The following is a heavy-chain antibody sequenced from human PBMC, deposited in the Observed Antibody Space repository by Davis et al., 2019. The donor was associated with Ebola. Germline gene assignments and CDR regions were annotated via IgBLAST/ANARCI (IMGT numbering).Heavy chain of an antibody. CDR1: GYTFTSYA. J-gene: IGHJ6*04. CDR3: ARGWVGALVVVAHYGMDV. Sequence: AASVKVSCKASGYTFTSYAMHWVRQAPGQRLEWMGWINAGNGNTKYSQKFQGRVTITRDTSASTAYMELSSLRSEDTAVYYCARGWVGALVVVAHYGMDVWGKGTTVTVSS. V-gene: IGHV1-3*01. D-gene: IGHD2-15*01. CDR2: INAGNGNT.